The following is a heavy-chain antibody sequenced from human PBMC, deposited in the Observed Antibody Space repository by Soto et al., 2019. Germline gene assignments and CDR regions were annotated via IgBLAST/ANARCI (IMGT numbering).Heavy chain of an antibody. CDR3: AHQRAIIGSAPAFDI. Sequence: QITLKESGPTLVKPTQTLTLTCTFSGFSLSTSGVGVGWIRQPPGKALEWLALIYWDDDKRYSPSLKSRLTIXIDPSXXQVVLTMTNMDPVDTATYYCAHQRAIIGSAPAFDIWGQGTMVTVSS. CDR1: GFSLSTSGVG. D-gene: IGHD1-1*01. J-gene: IGHJ3*02. CDR2: IYWDDDK. V-gene: IGHV2-5*02.